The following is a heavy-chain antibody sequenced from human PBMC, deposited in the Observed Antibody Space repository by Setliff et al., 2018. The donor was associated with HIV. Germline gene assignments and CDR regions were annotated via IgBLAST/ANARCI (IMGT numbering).Heavy chain of an antibody. CDR1: GFTFGDYA. CDR2: IRSKGYGGTT. D-gene: IGHD3-10*01. J-gene: IGHJ6*03. V-gene: IGHV3-49*04. Sequence: GSLRLSCSASGFTFGDYALSWVRQAPGKGLAWVGFIRSKGYGGTTEYAASVKGRFTISRDDSKSIAYLQVNSLRAEDTAVYHCAKGREYGSGTWRAMDVWGKGTTVTVSS. CDR3: AKGREYGSGTWRAMDV.